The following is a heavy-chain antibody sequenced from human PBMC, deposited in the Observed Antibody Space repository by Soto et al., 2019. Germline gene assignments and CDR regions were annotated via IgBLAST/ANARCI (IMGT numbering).Heavy chain of an antibody. J-gene: IGHJ4*02. CDR2: MSGSGGRT. D-gene: IGHD6-13*01. CDR1: GFTFSSYT. CDR3: AKAPSSGWYRGRFDY. Sequence: EVQLVESGGGLVQPGGSLRLSCAASGFTFSSYTMSWVRQAPGKGLEWVTAMSGSGGRTYYADSVEGRFTISRDKSKNTMYPHMNSLRPEDTAVYYCAKAPSSGWYRGRFDYWGQGTLVTVSS. V-gene: IGHV3-23*04.